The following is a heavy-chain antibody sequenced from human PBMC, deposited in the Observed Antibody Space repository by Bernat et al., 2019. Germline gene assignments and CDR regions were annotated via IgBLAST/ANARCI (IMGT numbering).Heavy chain of an antibody. D-gene: IGHD3-3*01. Sequence: QVHLVESGGGVVQPGRSLRLSCAASGFTFSASGMDWVRQAPGKGLEWVSLISYDGNNKNYADSVKGRFTISRANSKNTVYLQMDSLRAEDSAIYYCARHGSEWSRDHWGLGTLVTVSS. CDR1: GFTFSASG. J-gene: IGHJ4*02. CDR2: ISYDGNNK. V-gene: IGHV3-33*01. CDR3: ARHGSEWSRDH.